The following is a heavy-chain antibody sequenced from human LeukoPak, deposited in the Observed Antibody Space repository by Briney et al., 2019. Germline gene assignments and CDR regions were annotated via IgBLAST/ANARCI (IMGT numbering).Heavy chain of an antibody. D-gene: IGHD3-9*01. J-gene: IGHJ4*02. CDR1: GYSFTSYW. V-gene: IGHV5-51*01. CDR3: TRLPGYDILTGHLLYYFDY. CDR2: IYPGDSDT. Sequence: GESLKISCKGSGYSFTSYWIGWVRQMPGKGLEWMGIIYPGDSDTRYSPSFQGQVTISADKSISTAYLQWSSLKASDTAMYYCTRLPGYDILTGHLLYYFDYWGQGTLVTVSS.